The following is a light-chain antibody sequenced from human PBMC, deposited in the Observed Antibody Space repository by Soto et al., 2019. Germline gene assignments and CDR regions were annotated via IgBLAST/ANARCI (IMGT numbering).Light chain of an antibody. CDR1: SSDVGGYNY. J-gene: IGLJ1*01. V-gene: IGLV2-8*01. CDR3: CSYAGSRYV. CDR2: EVS. Sequence: QSALTQPPSASGSPGQSVTISCTGTSSDVGGYNYVSWYQHHPGKAPKLMIYEVSKRPSGVSNRFSGSKSGNTASLTISGLQAEDEADYYCCSYAGSRYVFGTGTKVTVL.